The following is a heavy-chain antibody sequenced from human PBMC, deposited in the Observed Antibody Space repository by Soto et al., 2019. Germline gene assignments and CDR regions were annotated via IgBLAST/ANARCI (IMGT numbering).Heavy chain of an antibody. CDR2: ISPYNGYT. V-gene: IGHV1-18*01. D-gene: IGHD2-2*01. Sequence: GASVKVSCKASGYTFTSYGISWVRQAPGQGFEWMGWISPYNGYTNYAQKLQGRVTMTTDTSTSTAYMEVRSLRSDDTAVYYCARWNCSSTSCRSNAFNIWSQGTMVTVSS. J-gene: IGHJ3*02. CDR3: ARWNCSSTSCRSNAFNI. CDR1: GYTFTSYG.